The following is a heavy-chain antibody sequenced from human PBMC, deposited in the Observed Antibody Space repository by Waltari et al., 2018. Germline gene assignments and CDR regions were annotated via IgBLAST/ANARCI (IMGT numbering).Heavy chain of an antibody. CDR1: GDSISGYY. Sequence: QVQLQESGPGLVKLSETLSLPCTVSGDSISGYYWSWIRQPPGKGLEWIGYIYYSGTTNYNPPLKSRVTTSVDTSKNQFSLRLNSVTTADTAVYYCARGPLTGGFDYWGQGTLVTVSS. J-gene: IGHJ4*02. V-gene: IGHV4-59*01. CDR3: ARGPLTGGFDY. D-gene: IGHD7-27*01. CDR2: IYYSGTT.